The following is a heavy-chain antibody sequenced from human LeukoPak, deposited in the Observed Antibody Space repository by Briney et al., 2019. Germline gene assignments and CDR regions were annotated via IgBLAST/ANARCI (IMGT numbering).Heavy chain of an antibody. CDR1: GGSISSYY. CDR2: IYYSGST. J-gene: IGHJ4*02. D-gene: IGHD3-22*01. V-gene: IGHV4-59*01. CDR3: AGLNYDSSGYLSY. Sequence: SETLSLTCTVSGGSISSYYWSWIRQPPGKGLEWIGYIYYSGSTNYNPSLKSRVTISVDTSKNQFSLKLSSVTAADTAVYYCAGLNYDSSGYLSYWGQGTLVTVSS.